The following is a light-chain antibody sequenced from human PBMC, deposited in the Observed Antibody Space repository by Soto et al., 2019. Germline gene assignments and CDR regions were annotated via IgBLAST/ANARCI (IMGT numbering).Light chain of an antibody. Sequence: EIVMTQSPATLSVSPGERATLSCRASQSVNSDLAWYHQKPGQAPRLLIYGASTRATGIPARFSGSGSGTEFTLTISSVQSEDFAVYYCQQYYSWPPLTFGGGTKVEIK. CDR2: GAS. CDR3: QQYYSWPPLT. J-gene: IGKJ4*01. V-gene: IGKV3-15*01. CDR1: QSVNSD.